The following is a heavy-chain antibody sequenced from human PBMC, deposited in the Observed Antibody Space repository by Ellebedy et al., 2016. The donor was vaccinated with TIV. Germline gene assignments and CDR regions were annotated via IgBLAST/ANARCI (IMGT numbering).Heavy chain of an antibody. V-gene: IGHV3-7*01. D-gene: IGHD6-13*01. CDR1: GFKLSSYW. CDR3: AASSDSWFDC. CDR2: IKQDGGEI. J-gene: IGHJ4*02. Sequence: PGGSLRLSCAASGFKLSSYWMGWVRQAPGKGLEWVANIKQDGGEIYYVDSVKGRFTISRDVSKNTLYLQMSSLRAEDAAVYDCAASSDSWFDCWGQGTLVTVSS.